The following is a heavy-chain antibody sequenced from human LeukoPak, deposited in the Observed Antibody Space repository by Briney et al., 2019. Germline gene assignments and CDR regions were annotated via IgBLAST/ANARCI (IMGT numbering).Heavy chain of an antibody. CDR1: GYTFTGYY. V-gene: IGHV1-2*02. Sequence: ASVKVSCKASGYTFTGYYMHWVRQAPGQGLEWMGWINPNSGGTNYAQKFQGRVTMTRDTSISTAYMDLSRLRSDDTAVYYCARRLKSIAEAGKVNWFDPWGQGTLVTVSS. J-gene: IGHJ5*02. D-gene: IGHD6-19*01. CDR3: ARRLKSIAEAGKVNWFDP. CDR2: INPNSGGT.